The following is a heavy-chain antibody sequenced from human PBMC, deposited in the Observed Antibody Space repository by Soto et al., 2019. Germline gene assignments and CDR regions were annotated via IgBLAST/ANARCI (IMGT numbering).Heavy chain of an antibody. V-gene: IGHV3-23*01. CDR2: ISGSGDNT. CDR3: ARGIVVLPAARSGLSNYYYFDS. D-gene: IGHD2-2*01. CDR1: GFTFSNFA. Sequence: QSGGSLRLSCAASGFTFSNFAMSWVRQAPGKGLEWVSAISGSGDNTYYADSVKGRFTISRDYSKNTLFMRMNSLRAEDTAVYYCARGIVVLPAARSGLSNYYYFDSWGQGTLVTVSS. J-gene: IGHJ4*02.